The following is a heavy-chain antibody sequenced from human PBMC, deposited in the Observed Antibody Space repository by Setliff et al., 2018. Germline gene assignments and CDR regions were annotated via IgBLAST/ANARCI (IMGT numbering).Heavy chain of an antibody. Sequence: GGSLRLSCAGCGFSFSIFWMSWVRQAPGKVLEWVATIKQDGSEKFYVDAVKGRFTISRDNAKNSRYMQMVSLGVEDTGMYFCARDRGGSLYDYWGRGTLVTVSS. CDR1: GFSFSIFW. D-gene: IGHD3-16*01. J-gene: IGHJ4*02. V-gene: IGHV3-7*01. CDR3: ARDRGGSLYDY. CDR2: IKQDGSEK.